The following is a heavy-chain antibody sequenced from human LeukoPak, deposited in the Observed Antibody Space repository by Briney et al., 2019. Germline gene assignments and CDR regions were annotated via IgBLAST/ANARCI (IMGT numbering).Heavy chain of an antibody. J-gene: IGHJ4*02. Sequence: ASVKVSCKASGYTFTSYGINWVRQAPGQGLEWMGWISAYNGNTNYAQKLQGRVTMTTDTSTSTAYMELRSLRSDDTAVYYCAREDPDGELLGYWGQGTLVTVSS. D-gene: IGHD1-26*01. V-gene: IGHV1-18*01. CDR2: ISAYNGNT. CDR1: GYTFTSYG. CDR3: AREDPDGELLGY.